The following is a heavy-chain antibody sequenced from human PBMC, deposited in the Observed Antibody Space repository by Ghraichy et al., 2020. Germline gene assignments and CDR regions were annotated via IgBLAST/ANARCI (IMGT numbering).Heavy chain of an antibody. CDR3: ARGVGEVATTNYYFDY. D-gene: IGHD5-24*01. CDR2: INHSGST. J-gene: IGHJ4*02. CDR1: GGSFSGYY. Sequence: SETLSLTCAVYGGSFSGYYWSWIRQPPGKGLEWIGEINHSGSTNYNPSLKSRVTISVDTSKNQFSLKLSSVTAADTAVYYCARGVGEVATTNYYFDYWGQGTLVTVSS. V-gene: IGHV4-34*01.